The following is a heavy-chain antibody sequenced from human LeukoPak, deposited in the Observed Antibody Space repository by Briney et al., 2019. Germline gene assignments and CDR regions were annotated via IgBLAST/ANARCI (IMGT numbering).Heavy chain of an antibody. CDR1: GGSFSGYY. V-gene: IGHV4-34*01. CDR3: ARKKRIAAAEDY. D-gene: IGHD6-13*01. Sequence: SETLSLTCAVYGGSFSGYYWSLIRQPPGKGLEWIGEINHSGSTNYNPSLKSRVTISVDTSKNQFSLKLSSVTAADTAVYYCARKKRIAAAEDYWGQGTLVTVSS. J-gene: IGHJ4*02. CDR2: INHSGST.